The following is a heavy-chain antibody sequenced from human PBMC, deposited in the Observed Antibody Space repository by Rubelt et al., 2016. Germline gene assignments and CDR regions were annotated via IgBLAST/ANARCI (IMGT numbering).Heavy chain of an antibody. CDR3: VRGRLGYGMDV. CDR1: GGSLSGYH. J-gene: IGHJ6*02. CDR2: IDHSGST. Sequence: QVQLHQWGAGLLKPSDTLSLTCAVYGGSLSGYHWSWIRQPPGKGLEWIGEIDHSGSTSYNPSLESRVTISVDTSNNQFALKLSSVTAADTAVYYGVRGRLGYGMDVWGQGTTVTVSS. D-gene: IGHD3-16*01. V-gene: IGHV4-34*01.